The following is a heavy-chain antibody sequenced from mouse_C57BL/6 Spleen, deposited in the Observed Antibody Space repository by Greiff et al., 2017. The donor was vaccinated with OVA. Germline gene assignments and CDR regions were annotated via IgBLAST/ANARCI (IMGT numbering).Heavy chain of an antibody. CDR2: ISDGGSYT. CDR3: ARGLNWYFDV. V-gene: IGHV5-4*01. Sequence: EVQGVESGGGLVKPGGSLKLSCAASGFTFSSYAMSWVRQTPEKRLEWVATISDGGSYTYYPDNVKGRFTISRDNAKNNLYLQMSHLKSEDTAMYYCARGLNWYFDVWGTGTTVTVSS. CDR1: GFTFSSYA. J-gene: IGHJ1*03.